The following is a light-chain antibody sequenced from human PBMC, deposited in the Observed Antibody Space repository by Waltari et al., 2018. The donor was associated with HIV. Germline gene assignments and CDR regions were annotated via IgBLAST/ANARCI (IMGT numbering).Light chain of an antibody. CDR1: QGVDSL. CDR3: LQAKSLPYT. J-gene: IGKJ2*01. V-gene: IGKV1-12*01. Sequence: DIQMTQSPSSVSASVGDRVTLTCRASQGVDSLVAWYQRKPGRAPKLLIYSSTNLQSGVPARFSGGASGTDFTLTINGLQPDDFATYFCLQAKSLPYTFGQGTNL. CDR2: SST.